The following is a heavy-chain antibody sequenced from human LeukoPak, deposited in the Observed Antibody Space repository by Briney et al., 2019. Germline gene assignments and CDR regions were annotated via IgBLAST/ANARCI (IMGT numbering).Heavy chain of an antibody. CDR3: ARDGVWFGEFRNWFDP. Sequence: GGALRISCAASGFTFRSYSMKWGRPAPGKGLEWVSSLSSSSSYIYYADSVKGRFTISRDNAKNSLYLQMNSLRAEDTAVYYCARDGVWFGEFRNWFDPWGQGTLVTVSS. CDR2: LSSSSSYI. V-gene: IGHV3-21*01. D-gene: IGHD3-10*01. J-gene: IGHJ5*02. CDR1: GFTFRSYS.